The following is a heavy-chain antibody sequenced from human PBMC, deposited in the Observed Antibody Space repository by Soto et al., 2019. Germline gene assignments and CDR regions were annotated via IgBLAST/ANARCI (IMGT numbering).Heavy chain of an antibody. CDR1: GFTISSSA. J-gene: IGHJ4*01. CDR2: ISDVGRFT. V-gene: IGHV3-23*01. D-gene: IGHD1-26*01. Sequence: PGGSLRLSCAASGFTISSSAMNWVRQAPGKGLEWVSAISDVGRFTYYIDSVKGRFTVSRDDSKNTLYLQMNRLRAEDTAIYYCAKSGPTNFFDFWGHGALVTVSS. CDR3: AKSGPTNFFDF.